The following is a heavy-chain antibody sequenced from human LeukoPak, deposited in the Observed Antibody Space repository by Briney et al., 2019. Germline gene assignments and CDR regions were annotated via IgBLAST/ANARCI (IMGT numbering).Heavy chain of an antibody. CDR1: GGSISSYY. J-gene: IGHJ4*02. CDR2: IYYSGST. CDR3: AISKQGYSYGYFDY. D-gene: IGHD5-18*01. Sequence: SETLSLTCTVSGGSISSYYWSWIRQPPGKGLEWIGYIYYSGSTNYNPSLKSRVTISVDTSKNQFSLKPSSVTAADTAVYYCAISKQGYSYGYFDYWGQGTLVTVSS. V-gene: IGHV4-59*01.